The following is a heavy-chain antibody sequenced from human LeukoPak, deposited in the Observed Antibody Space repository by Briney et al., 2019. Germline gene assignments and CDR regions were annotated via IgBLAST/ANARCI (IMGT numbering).Heavy chain of an antibody. Sequence: SETLSLTCTVSGGSISSGSYYWGWIRQPPGKGLEWIGTIYYSGSTYYNPSLNSRVTMSVDTSKNQFSLKLSSVTAPDTAVYYCARLGSSWFDPWGQGTLVTVSS. CDR1: GGSISSGSYY. D-gene: IGHD6-13*01. CDR3: ARLGSSWFDP. CDR2: IYYSGST. V-gene: IGHV4-39*01. J-gene: IGHJ5*02.